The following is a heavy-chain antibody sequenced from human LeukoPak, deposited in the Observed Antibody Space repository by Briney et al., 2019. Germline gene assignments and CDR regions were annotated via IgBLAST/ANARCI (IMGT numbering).Heavy chain of an antibody. J-gene: IGHJ4*02. Sequence: GGSLRLSCAASGFTFSNYWMSWGRQAPGKGLEWVANIRQDGNEKYYVGSVRGRFTISRDNSKNSLYLQMNSLRAEDTAVYYCARHYDILTGTFPYYWGQGTLVTVSS. CDR3: ARHYDILTGTFPYY. CDR2: IRQDGNEK. CDR1: GFTFSNYW. D-gene: IGHD3-9*01. V-gene: IGHV3-7*03.